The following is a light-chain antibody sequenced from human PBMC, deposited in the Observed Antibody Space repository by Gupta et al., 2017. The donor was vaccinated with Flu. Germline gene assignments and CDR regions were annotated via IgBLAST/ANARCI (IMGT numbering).Light chain of an antibody. J-gene: IGLJ3*02. CDR3: ATWDSSLRIVM. V-gene: IGLV1-51*02. Sequence: KVSISCSGNSSNIGSNYVSWHQQFPGTAPKVLIYDNDQRPSEIPDRFSGSKSVTSATLGITGLQTGDEADYYCATWDSSLRIVMFGGGTKLTVL. CDR1: SSNIGSNY. CDR2: DND.